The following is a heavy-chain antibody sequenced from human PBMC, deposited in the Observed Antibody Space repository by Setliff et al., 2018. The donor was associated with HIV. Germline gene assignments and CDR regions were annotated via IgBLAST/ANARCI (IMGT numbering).Heavy chain of an antibody. J-gene: IGHJ4*01. D-gene: IGHD3-10*01. Sequence: ASVKVSCKASGGTFSSYAISWVRQATGQGLEWMAWMNPNSGNTGYAQKFQGRVTLARDTSANTAYMELSSLRSDDTAVYFCARGALLAAFDFDHWGHGTLVTVSS. CDR2: MNPNSGNT. CDR1: GGTFSSYA. CDR3: ARGALLAAFDFDH. V-gene: IGHV1-8*02.